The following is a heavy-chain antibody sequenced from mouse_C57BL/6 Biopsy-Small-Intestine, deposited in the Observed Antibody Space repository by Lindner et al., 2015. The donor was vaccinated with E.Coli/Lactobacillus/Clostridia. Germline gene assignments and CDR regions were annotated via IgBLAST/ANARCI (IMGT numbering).Heavy chain of an antibody. CDR2: ISYSGST. Sequence: VQLQESGPGLAKPSQTLSLTCSVTGYSITSDYWNWIRKFPGNKLEYMGYISYSGSTYYNPSLKSRISITRDTSKNQYYLQLNSVTTEDTATYYCARYSRYGSSLLYWYFDVWGTGTTVTVSS. D-gene: IGHD1-1*01. V-gene: IGHV3-8*01. CDR1: GYSITSDY. CDR3: ARYSRYGSSLLYWYFDV. J-gene: IGHJ1*03.